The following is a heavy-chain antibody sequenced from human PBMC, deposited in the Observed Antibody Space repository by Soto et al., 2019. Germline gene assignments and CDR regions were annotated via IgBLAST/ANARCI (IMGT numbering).Heavy chain of an antibody. CDR3: ARRGRALADDWFEP. J-gene: IGHJ5*02. Sequence: SLKISCKGSGYSFTSYWIGWMRQMPGKGLEWMGIIYPGDSDTRYSPSFQGQVTISADKSISTAYLQWSSLKASDTAIYYCARRGRALADDWFEPWGQGTLGTVSS. CDR2: IYPGDSDT. D-gene: IGHD1-1*01. CDR1: GYSFTSYW. V-gene: IGHV5-51*01.